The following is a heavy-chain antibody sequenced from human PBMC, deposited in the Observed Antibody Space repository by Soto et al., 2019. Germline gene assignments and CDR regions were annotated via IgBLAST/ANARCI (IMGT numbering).Heavy chain of an antibody. CDR2: IYSSGSP. J-gene: IGHJ5*02. D-gene: IGHD2-8*01. Sequence: PSETLSLTCTVSGDSINNFYWSWIRQPAGKGLEWIGLIYSSGSPAYNPSLKSRVSISVDTSNNQISLELSSVTAADTAVYYCTRGVLAWGPGTLVTVSS. CDR3: TRGVLA. CDR1: GDSINNFY. V-gene: IGHV4-4*07.